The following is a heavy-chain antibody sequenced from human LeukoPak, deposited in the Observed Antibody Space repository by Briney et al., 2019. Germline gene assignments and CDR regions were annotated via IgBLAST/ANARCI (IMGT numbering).Heavy chain of an antibody. J-gene: IGHJ6*02. CDR1: GFSLSDHH. Sequence: GESLTLACVASGFSLSDHHMTWIRQAPGRGLEWLSFIAPGSRFTEWAESVRGRFTISRDAATNSPYMQLNNLRADDTAVYYCARDLAADKRALDVWGQGTAVIVAS. CDR2: IAPGSRFT. V-gene: IGHV3-11*05. D-gene: IGHD6-25*01. CDR3: ARDLAADKRALDV.